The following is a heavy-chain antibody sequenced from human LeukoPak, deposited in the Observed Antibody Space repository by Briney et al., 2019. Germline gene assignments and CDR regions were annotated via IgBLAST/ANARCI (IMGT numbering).Heavy chain of an antibody. CDR2: IYSSGNT. CDR1: GGSISNSNYY. D-gene: IGHD1-26*01. CDR3: XXXXSGSYNNFQH. Sequence: SETLSLTCTVSGGSISNSNYYWGWIRQPPGKGLEWIGSIYSSGNTYYNPSLKSRVTMSVDTSKDQFSLSLSFVTAADTAVYYCXXXXSGSYNNFQHWGQGTLVTVSS. V-gene: IGHV4-39*01. J-gene: IGHJ1*01.